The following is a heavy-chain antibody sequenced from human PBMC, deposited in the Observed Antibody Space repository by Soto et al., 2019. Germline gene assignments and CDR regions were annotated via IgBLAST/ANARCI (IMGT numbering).Heavy chain of an antibody. CDR3: ARGWVYDSNDYYYAY. Sequence: QVQLVQSGAEVRKPGSSVKVSCKASGGTFSRHAISWVRQAPRQGLEWMGGIIPIFGTANHAQKFQGRVTIIADESTSTVYMELSSLRSEDTAMYYCARGWVYDSNDYYYAYWGQGTLVIVSS. CDR1: GGTFSRHA. D-gene: IGHD3-22*01. V-gene: IGHV1-69*01. J-gene: IGHJ4*02. CDR2: IIPIFGTA.